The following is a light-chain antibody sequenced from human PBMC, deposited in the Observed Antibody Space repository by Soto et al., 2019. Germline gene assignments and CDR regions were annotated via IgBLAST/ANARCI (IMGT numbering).Light chain of an antibody. CDR3: QQSYSTLPIT. CDR2: AAS. Sequence: IQLTQSPSSLSASVGDRVTITCRASQGISIYLAWYQQKPGKAPKLLIYAASTLQSGVPSRFSGSGSGTDFTLTISSLQPEDFATYYCQQSYSTLPITFGQGTRLQIK. CDR1: QGISIY. J-gene: IGKJ5*01. V-gene: IGKV1-9*01.